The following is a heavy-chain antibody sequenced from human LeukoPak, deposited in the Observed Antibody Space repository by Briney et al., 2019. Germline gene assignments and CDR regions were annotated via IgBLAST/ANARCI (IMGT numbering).Heavy chain of an antibody. D-gene: IGHD6-19*01. CDR3: ARVGKVSEYSSGSMDV. Sequence: GASVKVSCKASGYTFTSYGISWVRQAPGQGLEWMGWINPNSGGTNYAQKFQGRVTMTRDTSISTAYMELSRLRSDDTAVYYCARVGKVSEYSSGSMDVWGQGTTVTVSS. J-gene: IGHJ6*01. V-gene: IGHV1-2*02. CDR1: GYTFTSYG. CDR2: INPNSGGT.